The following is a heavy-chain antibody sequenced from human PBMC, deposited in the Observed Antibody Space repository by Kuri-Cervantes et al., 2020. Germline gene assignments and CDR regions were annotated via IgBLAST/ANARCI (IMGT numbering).Heavy chain of an antibody. CDR1: GGTFSSYA. V-gene: IGHV1-69*05. CDR3: ARENPAAGLIDY. CDR2: IIPIFGTA. Sequence: SVKVSCKASGGTFSSYAISWVRQAPGQGLEWMGGIIPIFGTANYAQKFQGRVTITTDESTSTAYMELSSLRSDDTAVYYCARENPAAGLIDYWGQGTLVTVSS. D-gene: IGHD6-13*01. J-gene: IGHJ4*02.